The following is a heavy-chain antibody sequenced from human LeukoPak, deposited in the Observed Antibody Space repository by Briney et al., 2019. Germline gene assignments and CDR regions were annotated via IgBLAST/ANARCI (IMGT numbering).Heavy chain of an antibody. J-gene: IGHJ3*02. CDR2: INHSGST. V-gene: IGHV4-34*01. CDR1: GGSFSGYY. CDR3: ARHYYDSSGFVI. D-gene: IGHD3-22*01. Sequence: PSETLSLTCAVHGGSFSGYYWSWIRQPPGKGLEWIGEINHSGSTNYNPPLKSRVTISVDTSKNQFSLKLSSVTAADTAVYYCARHYYDSSGFVIWGQGTMVTVSS.